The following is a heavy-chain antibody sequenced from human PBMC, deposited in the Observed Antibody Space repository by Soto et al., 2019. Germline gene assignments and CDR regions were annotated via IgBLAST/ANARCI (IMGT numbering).Heavy chain of an antibody. CDR1: GGTFSSYA. J-gene: IGHJ6*02. CDR3: ARSQGSSTSMEIYYYYYYGMDV. Sequence: QVQLVQSGAEVKKPGSSVKVSCKASGGTFSSYAISWVRQAPGQGLEWMGGIIPISGTANYAQKFQGRVTMTADESTSTADMELSSLRSEDTAVDYCARSQGSSTSMEIYYYYYYGMDVWGQGTTVTVSS. D-gene: IGHD2-2*01. CDR2: IIPISGTA. V-gene: IGHV1-69*01.